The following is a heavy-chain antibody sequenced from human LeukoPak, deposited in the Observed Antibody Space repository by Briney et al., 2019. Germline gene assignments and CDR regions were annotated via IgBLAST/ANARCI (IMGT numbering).Heavy chain of an antibody. J-gene: IGHJ4*02. Sequence: EASVKVSCKASGYTFIDYWIHWVRQPPGQGLEWMGRIDLKTGDITSAQKFQGRVTMTRDTSISTTYMDLSGLGTDDTAVYYCARDSPHQRFDYWGQGTLVTVSS. CDR1: GYTFIDYW. CDR2: IDLKTGDI. V-gene: IGHV1-2*02. CDR3: ARDSPHQRFDY.